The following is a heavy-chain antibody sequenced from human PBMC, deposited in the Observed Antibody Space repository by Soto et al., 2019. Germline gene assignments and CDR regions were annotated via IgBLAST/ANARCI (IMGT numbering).Heavy chain of an antibody. CDR2: INAGNGNT. CDR1: GYTFTSYA. Sequence: VSVKVSCKASGYTFTSYARRWVRQAPGQRLEWMGWINAGNGNTKYSQKFQGRVTITRDTSASTAYMELSSLRSEDTAVYYCARNNVIFGVVIIGFDYWGQGTLVTVSS. J-gene: IGHJ4*02. D-gene: IGHD3-3*01. CDR3: ARNNVIFGVVIIGFDY. V-gene: IGHV1-3*01.